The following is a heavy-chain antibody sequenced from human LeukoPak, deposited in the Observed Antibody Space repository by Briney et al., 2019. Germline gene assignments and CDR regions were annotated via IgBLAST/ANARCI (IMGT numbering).Heavy chain of an antibody. D-gene: IGHD2-2*01. Sequence: GGSLRLSCAASGFTFSSYRMSWIRQAPGRGLEWVANINQLGNEKNYVDSVNGRFTISRNNVDDSLYLEMNSLRVEDTAVYYCGRDRVVPAATFYWGQGVLVTVSS. CDR2: INQLGNEK. V-gene: IGHV3-7*01. J-gene: IGHJ4*02. CDR3: GRDRVVPAATFY. CDR1: GFTFSSYR.